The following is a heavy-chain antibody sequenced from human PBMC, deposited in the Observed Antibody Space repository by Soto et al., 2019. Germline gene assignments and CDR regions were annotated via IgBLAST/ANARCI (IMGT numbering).Heavy chain of an antibody. CDR1: GFTFSGYA. D-gene: IGHD5-12*01. Sequence: GSLRLSCAASGFTFSGYAMSWVRQAPGKGLEWVSAISGSGGSTYYADSVKGRFTISRDNSKNTLYLQMNSLRAEDTAVYYCAKTGYSGYDFLVPLDYWGQGTLVTDSS. J-gene: IGHJ4*02. CDR3: AKTGYSGYDFLVPLDY. V-gene: IGHV3-23*01. CDR2: ISGSGGST.